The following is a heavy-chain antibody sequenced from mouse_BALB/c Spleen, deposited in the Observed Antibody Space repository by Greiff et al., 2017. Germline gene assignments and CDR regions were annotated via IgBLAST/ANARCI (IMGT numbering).Heavy chain of an antibody. CDR3: ARNHYAYEETGPGAY. CDR1: GYTFTSYW. D-gene: IGHD2-2*01. CDR2: INPSNGRT. Sequence: QVQLQQPGAELVKPGASVKLSCKASGYTFTSYWMHWVKQRPGQGLEWIGEINPSNGRTNYNAKFKSKATLTVDKSSSTAYMQLSSLTSEDSAVYYCARNHYAYEETGPGAYWGQGTLVTVSA. V-gene: IGHV1S81*02. J-gene: IGHJ3*01.